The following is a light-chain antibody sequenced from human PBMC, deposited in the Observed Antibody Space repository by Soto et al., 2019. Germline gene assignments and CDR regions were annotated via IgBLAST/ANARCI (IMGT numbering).Light chain of an antibody. J-gene: IGKJ2*01. CDR2: GAS. CDR1: QSVSSN. V-gene: IGKV3-15*01. Sequence: EIVMTQSPATLSVSPGERATLSCRASQSVSSNLAWYQQKPGQAPRLLIYGASTRATGIPARFSGSGSGTEFTLTITSLQSEDLAVYYCHQYNNWLPYTFGQRTKLEIK. CDR3: HQYNNWLPYT.